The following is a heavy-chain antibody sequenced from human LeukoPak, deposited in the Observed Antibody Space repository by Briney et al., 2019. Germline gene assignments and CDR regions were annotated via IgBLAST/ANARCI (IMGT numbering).Heavy chain of an antibody. CDR2: IIPIFGTA. CDR3: ASYSRDWFDP. CDR1: GGTFSSYA. J-gene: IGHJ5*02. V-gene: IGHV1-69*13. Sequence: SVKVSCKASGGTFSSYAISWVRQAPGQGLEWMGGIIPIFGTANYAQKFQGRVTITADESTSTAYVELSSLRSEDTAVYYCASYSRDWFDPWGQGTLVTVSS. D-gene: IGHD4-11*01.